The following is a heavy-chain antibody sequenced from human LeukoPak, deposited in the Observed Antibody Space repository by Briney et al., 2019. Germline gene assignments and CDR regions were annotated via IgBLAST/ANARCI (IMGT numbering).Heavy chain of an antibody. J-gene: IGHJ6*03. V-gene: IGHV3-21*04. CDR2: ISSFSSYI. D-gene: IGHD3-16*01. Sequence: GGSLRLSCAASEFTFSSYNMNWVRQAPGKGLEWVSAISSFSSYIYYADSVKGRFTISRDNAKNSLYLQMSSLRAEDTGVYYCARVGPWVKPDYYYYDMDVWRKGTTVTVSS. CDR3: ARVGPWVKPDYYYYDMDV. CDR1: EFTFSSYN.